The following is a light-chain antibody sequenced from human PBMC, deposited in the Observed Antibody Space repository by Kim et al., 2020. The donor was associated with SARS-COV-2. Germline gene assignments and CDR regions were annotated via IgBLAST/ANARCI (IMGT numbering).Light chain of an antibody. CDR3: QSADGSGTYV. CDR1: TLPEKQ. V-gene: IGLV3-25*03. Sequence: VSPGQTARITCSEDTLPEKQTYWYQQKSGQAPLLVIYKDHERPSGIPGRFSGSSSGTTVTLTISGVQAEDDADYYCQSADGSGTYVFGTGTKVTVL. CDR2: KDH. J-gene: IGLJ1*01.